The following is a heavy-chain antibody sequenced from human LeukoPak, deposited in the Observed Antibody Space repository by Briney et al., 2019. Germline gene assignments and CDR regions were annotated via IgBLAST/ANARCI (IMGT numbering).Heavy chain of an antibody. CDR1: GFTFSSYS. J-gene: IGHJ6*03. V-gene: IGHV3-21*01. CDR3: ARDSSTYYYDSSGYYPTRLARSLNMDV. CDR2: ISSSSRYI. Sequence: PGGSLRLSCAASGFTFSSYSMNWVRQAPGKVLEWVSSISSSSRYIYYADSLKGRFTISRDNAKNSLYLQMNSLRAEDTAVYYCARDSSTYYYDSSGYYPTRLARSLNMDVWGKGTTVTVSS. D-gene: IGHD3-22*01.